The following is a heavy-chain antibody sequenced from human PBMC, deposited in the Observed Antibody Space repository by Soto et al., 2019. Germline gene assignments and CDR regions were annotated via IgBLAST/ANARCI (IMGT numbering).Heavy chain of an antibody. V-gene: IGHV1-69*06. CDR3: ARRDSGGFFRFFDS. D-gene: IGHD2-15*01. CDR2: TGSGTGPG. J-gene: IGHJ4*02. CDR1: GGSLSTNP. Sequence: QVQLVQSGTEVKKPGSSVKVSCKTSGGSLSTNPISWVRQAPGQGLEWMGGTGSGTGPGNHAQKFQGRLTVTADKSTGTVYMELTNLSSEDTAVYYCARRDSGGFFRFFDSWGQGTLSPSPQ.